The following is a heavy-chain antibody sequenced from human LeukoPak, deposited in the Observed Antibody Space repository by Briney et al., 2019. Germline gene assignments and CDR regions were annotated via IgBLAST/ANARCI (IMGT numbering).Heavy chain of an antibody. D-gene: IGHD3-22*01. V-gene: IGHV3-30*04. CDR2: ISYDGSNK. Sequence: PGGSLRLSCAASGFTFSSYAMHWVRQAPGKGLEWVAVISYDGSNKYYADSVKGRFTISRDNSKNTLYLQMNSLRAEDTAVYYCAKGSSRSIVVVMRRNHYFDYWGQGTLVTVSS. J-gene: IGHJ4*02. CDR3: AKGSSRSIVVVMRRNHYFDY. CDR1: GFTFSSYA.